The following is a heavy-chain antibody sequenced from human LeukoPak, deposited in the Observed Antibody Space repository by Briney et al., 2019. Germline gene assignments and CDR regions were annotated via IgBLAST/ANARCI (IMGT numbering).Heavy chain of an antibody. D-gene: IGHD2-21*02. CDR3: ARDQLLMVVTAHIDAFDI. Sequence: GGSLRLSCAASGFTFSSYGMHWVRQAPGKGLEWVSSISSSSSYIYYADSVKGRFTISRDNAKNSLYLQMNSLRAEDTAVYYCARDQLLMVVTAHIDAFDIWGQGTMVTVSS. J-gene: IGHJ3*02. CDR2: ISSSSSYI. CDR1: GFTFSSYG. V-gene: IGHV3-21*01.